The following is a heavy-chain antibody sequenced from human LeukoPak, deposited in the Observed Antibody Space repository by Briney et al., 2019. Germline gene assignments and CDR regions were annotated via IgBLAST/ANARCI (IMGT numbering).Heavy chain of an antibody. J-gene: IGHJ4*02. Sequence: GRSLRLSCAASGFPFSRYAMHWVRQAPGKGLEWLAFISYGGSNKYYADSVKGRFTISRDNSKNTVYLQMNSLRAEDTAVYYCAREAVGAIYFDYWGQGTLVTVSS. CDR1: GFPFSRYA. D-gene: IGHD1-26*01. CDR2: ISYGGSNK. CDR3: AREAVGAIYFDY. V-gene: IGHV3-30*04.